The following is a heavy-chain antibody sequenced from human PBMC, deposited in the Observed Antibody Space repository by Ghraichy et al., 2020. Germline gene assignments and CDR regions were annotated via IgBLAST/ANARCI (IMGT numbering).Heavy chain of an antibody. Sequence: SETLSLTCAVYGGSFSGYYWSWIRQPPGKGLEWIGEINHSGSTNYNPSLKSRVTISVDTSKNQFSLKLSSVTAADTAVYYCARDFLRSVDPDAFDIWGQGTMVTVSS. CDR1: GGSFSGYY. D-gene: IGHD2-21*01. V-gene: IGHV4-34*01. CDR3: ARDFLRSVDPDAFDI. CDR2: INHSGST. J-gene: IGHJ3*02.